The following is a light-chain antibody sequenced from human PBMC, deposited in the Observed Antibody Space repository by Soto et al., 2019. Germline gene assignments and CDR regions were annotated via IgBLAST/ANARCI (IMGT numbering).Light chain of an antibody. V-gene: IGKV1-9*01. CDR1: QGISSY. CDR2: AAS. CDR3: QQLNSYSYT. J-gene: IGKJ2*01. Sequence: DIQLTQYPSFLSASVGDRVTITCLASQGISSYLAWYQQKPGKAPKLLIYAASTLQSGVPSRFSGSGSGTEFTLTISSLQPEDFATYYCQQLNSYSYTFGQGTKLEIK.